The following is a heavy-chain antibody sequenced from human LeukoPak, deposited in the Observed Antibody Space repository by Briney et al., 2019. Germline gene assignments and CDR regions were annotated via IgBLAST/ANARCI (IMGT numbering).Heavy chain of an antibody. Sequence: GGSLRLSCAASGFTFSSYSMNWVRQAPGKGLEWVSSISSSSSYIYYADSVKGRFTISRDNAKNSLYLQMNSLRAEDTAVYYCARTRLGVGYYHMDVWGKGTTVTISS. D-gene: IGHD3-10*01. CDR3: ARTRLGVGYYHMDV. CDR1: GFTFSSYS. CDR2: ISSSSSYI. V-gene: IGHV3-21*01. J-gene: IGHJ6*03.